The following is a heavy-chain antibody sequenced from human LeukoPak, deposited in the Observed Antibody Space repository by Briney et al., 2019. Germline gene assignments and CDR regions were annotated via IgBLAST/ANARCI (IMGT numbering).Heavy chain of an antibody. Sequence: GGSLRLSCAASGFTFSSYWMHWVRQAPGKGLVWVSRINSDGSSTSYADSVKGRFTISRDNAKNTLYLQMNSLRAEDTAVYYCASVSIAGTYFDYWGQGTLVTVSS. D-gene: IGHD1-7*01. CDR2: INSDGSST. CDR3: ASVSIAGTYFDY. V-gene: IGHV3-74*01. J-gene: IGHJ4*02. CDR1: GFTFSSYW.